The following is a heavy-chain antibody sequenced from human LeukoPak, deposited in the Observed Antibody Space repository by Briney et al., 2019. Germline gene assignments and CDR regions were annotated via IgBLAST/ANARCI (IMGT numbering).Heavy chain of an antibody. CDR2: IYTSGST. CDR3: ARARYSGYDSRTFDY. V-gene: IGHV4-4*07. CDR1: GDSISSFY. D-gene: IGHD5-12*01. Sequence: SETLSLTCTVSGDSISSFYWTWIRQPAGKGLEWIGRIYTSGSTNYNPSLKSRVTMSVDTSKNQFSLKLSSVTAADTAVYYCARARYSGYDSRTFDYWGQGTLVTVSS. J-gene: IGHJ4*02.